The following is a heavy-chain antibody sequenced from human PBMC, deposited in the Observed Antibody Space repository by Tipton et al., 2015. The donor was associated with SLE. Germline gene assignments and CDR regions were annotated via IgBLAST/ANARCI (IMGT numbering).Heavy chain of an antibody. J-gene: IGHJ4*02. CDR3: AKDQALSGYYTFDY. V-gene: IGHV3-33*06. CDR1: GFTFSSYG. D-gene: IGHD3-3*01. Sequence: SGFTFSSYGMHWVRQAPGKGLEWVAVIWYDGSNKYYADSVKGRVTISRDNSKNTLYLQMNSLRAEDTAVYYCAKDQALSGYYTFDYWGQGTLVTVSS. CDR2: IWYDGSNK.